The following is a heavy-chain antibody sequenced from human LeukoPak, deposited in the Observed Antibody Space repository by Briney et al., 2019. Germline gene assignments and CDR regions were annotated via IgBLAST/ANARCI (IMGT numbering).Heavy chain of an antibody. CDR3: ARNLWFGELFGPDY. CDR2: INTNTGSP. V-gene: IGHV7-4-1*02. J-gene: IGHJ4*02. CDR1: GYTFTSSV. Sequence: ASVKVSCKASGYTFTSSVMNWVRQAPGQGLEWMGWINTNTGSPTYAQGFTGRFVFSLDTSVSTAYLQISSLKAEDTALYYCARNLWFGELFGPDYWGQGTLVTVSS. D-gene: IGHD3-10*01.